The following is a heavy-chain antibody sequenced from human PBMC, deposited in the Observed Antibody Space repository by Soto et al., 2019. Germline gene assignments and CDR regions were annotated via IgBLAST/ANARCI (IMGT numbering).Heavy chain of an antibody. CDR1: GGAITSANL. CDR2: ISHSGIT. J-gene: IGHJ5*02. V-gene: IGHV4-4*02. CDR3: ARVLRGWFDP. Sequence: SDALSLTGSVSGGAITSANLWTWVRQPPGGGLEWIGEISHSGITNYKASLKSRVTMSVDKTKNDVSLKLTSVTAADTAVYYCARVLRGWFDPWGQGTPVTVSS.